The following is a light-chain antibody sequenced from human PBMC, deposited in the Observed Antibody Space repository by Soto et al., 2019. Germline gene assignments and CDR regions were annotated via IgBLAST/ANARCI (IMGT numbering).Light chain of an antibody. CDR1: SGSIASNY. V-gene: IGLV6-57*04. CDR2: ENN. Sequence: NFLLTQPHSVSESPGKTVSVSCTRSSGSIASNYVQWYQQRPGSAPTLVLYENNRRPSGVPYRFSGSIDSSSNPPPLSISGLKTEDEADYYCQSYDINTHVVFGGGTKLTVL. J-gene: IGLJ2*01. CDR3: QSYDINTHVV.